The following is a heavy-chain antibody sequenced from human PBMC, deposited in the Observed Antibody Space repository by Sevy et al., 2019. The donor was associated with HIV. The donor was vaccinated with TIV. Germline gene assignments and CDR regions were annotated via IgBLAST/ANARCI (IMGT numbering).Heavy chain of an antibody. Sequence: ASVKVSCKASGYTFTSQPIHWVRQAPGQGLEWMAWINTGNGNKKYAKKFQDRVTITSDTSARTAYMELTNLRSEDTAVYYCTRDSEGPTPKAFDVWGQGTMVTVSS. CDR3: TRDSEGPTPKAFDV. J-gene: IGHJ3*01. CDR1: GYTFTSQP. CDR2: INTGNGNK. V-gene: IGHV1-3*04. D-gene: IGHD1-26*01.